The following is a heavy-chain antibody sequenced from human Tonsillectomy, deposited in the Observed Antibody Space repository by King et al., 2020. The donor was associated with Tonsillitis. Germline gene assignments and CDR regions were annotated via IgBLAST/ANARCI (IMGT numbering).Heavy chain of an antibody. CDR1: GFSLSNARMG. CDR3: ARIVLVYYYYYGMDV. V-gene: IGHV2-26*01. J-gene: IGHJ6*02. CDR2: IFSNDEK. Sequence: VTLKESGPVLVKPTETLTLTCTVSGFSLSNARMGVSWIRQPPGKALEWLAFIFSNDEKSYSTSLKSRLTISKDTSKSQVVLTMTNMDPVDTATYYCARIVLVYYYYYGMDVWGQGTTVTVSS.